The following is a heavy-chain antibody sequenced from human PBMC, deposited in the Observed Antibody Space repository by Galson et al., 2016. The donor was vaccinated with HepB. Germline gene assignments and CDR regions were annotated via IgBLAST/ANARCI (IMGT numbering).Heavy chain of an antibody. V-gene: IGHV3-74*01. CDR2: IGTDGRS. Sequence: SLRLSCAASGFTFSTYWMHWVRQAPGKGLGWVSRIGTDGRSNYADSVKGRFTISRDNSKNTLYLQMNSLRAEDTAIYYCARDRDARPYDYWGQGTLVIVSS. J-gene: IGHJ4*02. CDR3: ARDRDARPYDY. CDR1: GFTFSTYW. D-gene: IGHD5-24*01.